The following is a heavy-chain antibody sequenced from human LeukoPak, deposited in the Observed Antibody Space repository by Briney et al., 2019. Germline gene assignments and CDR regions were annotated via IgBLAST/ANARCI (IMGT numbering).Heavy chain of an antibody. J-gene: IGHJ4*02. V-gene: IGHV3-21*04. CDR1: GFAFSSYS. D-gene: IGHD6-13*01. CDR2: ISSSSSYI. CDR3: ASLSPQLVPW. Sequence: PGGSLRLSCAASGFAFSSYSMNWVRQAPGKGLEGVSSISSSSSYIYYADSLKGRFTISRDNAKNSLYLQMNSLRAEDTALYYCASLSPQLVPWWGQGTLVTVSS.